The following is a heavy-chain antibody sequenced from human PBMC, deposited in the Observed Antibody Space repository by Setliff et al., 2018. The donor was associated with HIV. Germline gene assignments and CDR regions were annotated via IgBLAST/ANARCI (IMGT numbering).Heavy chain of an antibody. Sequence: ASVKVSCKASGYTFTTYDITWVRQAPGQGLEWLGWISPYNGHTNFAQKFQGRVTMTTDTATSTAYMEVSSLRSDDTAVYYCARTDYGGNSGGNYFDYWGQGSPVTVSS. J-gene: IGHJ4*02. D-gene: IGHD4-17*01. V-gene: IGHV1-18*01. CDR1: GYTFTTYD. CDR3: ARTDYGGNSGGNYFDY. CDR2: ISPYNGHT.